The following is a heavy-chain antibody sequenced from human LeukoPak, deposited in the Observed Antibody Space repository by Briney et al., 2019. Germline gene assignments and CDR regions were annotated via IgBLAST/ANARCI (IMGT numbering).Heavy chain of an antibody. CDR2: IWYDGSNK. D-gene: IGHD4-23*01. V-gene: IGHV3-33*01. Sequence: GGSLRLSCAASGFTFSSYGMHWVRQAPGKGLEWVAVIWYDGSNKYYADSVKGRFTISRDNSKNTLYLQMNSLRAEDTPVYYCARDRDYGGNALDYWGQGTLVTVSS. J-gene: IGHJ4*02. CDR1: GFTFSSYG. CDR3: ARDRDYGGNALDY.